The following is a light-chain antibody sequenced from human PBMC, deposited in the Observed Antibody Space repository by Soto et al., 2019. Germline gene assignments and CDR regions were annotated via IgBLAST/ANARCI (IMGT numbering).Light chain of an antibody. CDR2: KAS. CDR1: QTISSG. J-gene: IGKJ1*01. V-gene: IGKV1-5*03. CDR3: QHYNSYSQA. Sequence: DIQMTQSPSTLSGSVGDRVTITCRASQTISSGLAWYQQKPGKAPKLLIYKASTLKSGVPSRFSGSGSGTEFTLTISSLQPDDFATYYCQHYNSYSQALGQGTKVDTK.